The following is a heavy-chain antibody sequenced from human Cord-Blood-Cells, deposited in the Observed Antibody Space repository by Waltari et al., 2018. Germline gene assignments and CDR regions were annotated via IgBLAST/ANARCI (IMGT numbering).Heavy chain of an antibody. D-gene: IGHD3-10*01. J-gene: IGHJ4*02. Sequence: QVQLVQSGAEVKKPGASVKVSCKASGYTFTSYAMHWVRQAPGQRLEWMGWINAGNGNTKYSQKFQGRVTITRDTSASTAYMELSSLRSEDTAVYYCARVLLWFGELYYVDYWGQGTLVTVSS. V-gene: IGHV1-3*01. CDR1: GYTFTSYA. CDR3: ARVLLWFGELYYVDY. CDR2: INAGNGNT.